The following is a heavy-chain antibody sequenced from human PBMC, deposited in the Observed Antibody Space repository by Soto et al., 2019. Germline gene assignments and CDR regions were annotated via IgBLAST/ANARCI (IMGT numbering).Heavy chain of an antibody. CDR3: ARVGTGSSTPLDI. V-gene: IGHV3-21*01. D-gene: IGHD3-9*01. CDR1: GFMFTRST. Sequence: GGSLRLSCVASGFMFTRSTMNWVRQAPGKGLEWVSSITSASDYIFYADSVKGRFTISRDNAKNSLYLQMNSLRAEDTAVYYCARVGTGSSTPLDIWGQGTMVTV. J-gene: IGHJ3*02. CDR2: ITSASDYI.